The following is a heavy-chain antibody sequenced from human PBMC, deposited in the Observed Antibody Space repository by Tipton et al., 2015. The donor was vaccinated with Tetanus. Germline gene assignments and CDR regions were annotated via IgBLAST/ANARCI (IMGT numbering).Heavy chain of an antibody. D-gene: IGHD3-9*01. V-gene: IGHV3-53*01. CDR1: GFTVSSNY. Sequence: SLRLSCAASGFTVSSNYMSWVRQAPGKGLEWVSVIYSGGSTYYADSVKGRFTISRDNSKNTLYLQMNSLRAEDTAVYYCAKGTRPSRGYDILTGEFDYWGQGTLVTVSS. CDR2: IYSGGST. J-gene: IGHJ4*02. CDR3: AKGTRPSRGYDILTGEFDY.